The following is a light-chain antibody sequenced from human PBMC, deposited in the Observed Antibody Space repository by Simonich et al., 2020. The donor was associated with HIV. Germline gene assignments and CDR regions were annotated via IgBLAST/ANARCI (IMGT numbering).Light chain of an antibody. J-gene: IGKJ2*01. CDR2: KAS. Sequence: DIQMTQSPSTLSASVGDRVTITGRASQSINNWLAWYQQKPGKAPKLLIYKASSLESGVPSTFSGSGSGTEFTLTISSLQPEDFATYYCQQFNSFPYTFGLGTKLEIK. CDR3: QQFNSFPYT. V-gene: IGKV1-5*03. CDR1: QSINNW.